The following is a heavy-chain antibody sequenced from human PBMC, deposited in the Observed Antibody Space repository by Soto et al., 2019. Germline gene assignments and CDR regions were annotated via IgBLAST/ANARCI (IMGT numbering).Heavy chain of an antibody. CDR1: GYNFNQYY. Sequence: QVQLVQSGPEVRKPGASVRLSCATSGYNFNQYYIHWVRQAPGQGLEWMGIINLRGGTTEYAHKFRGRVTVPGDTSTRTAYMELSSLRSEDTAVYFCARGADDSDVPRWDHWGQGTLITVSS. CDR2: INLRGGTT. J-gene: IGHJ4*02. V-gene: IGHV1-46*02. CDR3: ARGADDSDVPRWDH. D-gene: IGHD4-17*01.